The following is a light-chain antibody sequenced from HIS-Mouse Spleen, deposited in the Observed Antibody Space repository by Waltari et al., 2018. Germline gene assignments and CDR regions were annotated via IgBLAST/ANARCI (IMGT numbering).Light chain of an antibody. CDR1: ALPRKH. CDR3: YSTDSSGNHRV. CDR2: EDS. J-gene: IGLJ2*01. Sequence: SYELTQPPSVSVSPGQTARITGPGAALPRKHAYWYQQKSGQAPVLVIDEDSKRPSGIPDRFSVSSSGTMATLTISGAQVEDEADYYCYSTDSSGNHRVFGGGTKLTVL. V-gene: IGLV3-10*01.